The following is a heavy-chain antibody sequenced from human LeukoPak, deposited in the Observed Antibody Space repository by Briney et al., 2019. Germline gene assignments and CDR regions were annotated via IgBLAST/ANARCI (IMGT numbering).Heavy chain of an antibody. D-gene: IGHD6-13*01. CDR2: IYYTGST. V-gene: IGHV4-31*03. Sequence: SETLSLTCTVSGGSISSGGYYWSWIRQHPGKGLEWIGYIYYTGSTYYNLSLKSRVTISVDTSNNQFSLKLSSVTAADTAVYYCARHSYGIAAAGTRIYFDYWGQGTLVTVSS. CDR3: ARHSYGIAAAGTRIYFDY. J-gene: IGHJ4*02. CDR1: GGSISSGGYY.